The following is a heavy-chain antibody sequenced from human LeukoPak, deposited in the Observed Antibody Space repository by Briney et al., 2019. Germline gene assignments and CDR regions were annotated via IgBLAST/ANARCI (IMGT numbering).Heavy chain of an antibody. Sequence: ASVKVSCKASGYTFTSYYMHWVRQAPGQGLEWMGIINPSGGSTSYAQKFQGRVTITRNTSISTAYMELSSLRSEDTAVYYCAILIAAAGTVDYWGQGTLVTVSS. CDR1: GYTFTSYY. CDR2: INPSGGST. CDR3: AILIAAAGTVDY. D-gene: IGHD6-13*01. V-gene: IGHV1-46*01. J-gene: IGHJ4*02.